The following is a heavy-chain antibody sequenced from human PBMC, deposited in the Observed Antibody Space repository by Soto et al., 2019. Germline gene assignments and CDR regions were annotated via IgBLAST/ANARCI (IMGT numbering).Heavy chain of an antibody. CDR3: ARDRATFDS. CDR1: GFTFISYA. Sequence: EVQLLQSGGGLVQPGGSLGLSCGASGFTFISYAMSWVRHVPGKGLEWISSISGSGANTWYAGSVQGRVIISRDNSKSTVSLHMSSLRVEDTAIYYCARDRATFDSWGQGTLVTVSS. V-gene: IGHV3-23*01. J-gene: IGHJ4*02. D-gene: IGHD1-26*01. CDR2: ISGSGANT.